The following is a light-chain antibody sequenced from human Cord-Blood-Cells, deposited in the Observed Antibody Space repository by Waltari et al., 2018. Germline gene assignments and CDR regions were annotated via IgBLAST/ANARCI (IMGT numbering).Light chain of an antibody. Sequence: EIVMTQSTATLSVSPGERANPSCRASQSVSSNLAGYQQKPGQAPRLLIYGASTRATGIPARVSGSGAGTEFTLTISSLQSEDFAVYYCQQYNNWPALTFGGGTKVEIK. CDR2: GAS. V-gene: IGKV3-15*01. J-gene: IGKJ4*01. CDR1: QSVSSN. CDR3: QQYNNWPALT.